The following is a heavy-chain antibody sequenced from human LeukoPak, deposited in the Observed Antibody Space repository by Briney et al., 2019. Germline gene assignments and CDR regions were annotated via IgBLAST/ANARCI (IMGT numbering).Heavy chain of an antibody. CDR2: ISAYNGNT. J-gene: IGHJ4*02. CDR1: GYTFTTYG. V-gene: IGHV1-18*01. CDR3: ARGTAYCGGDCYFDY. Sequence: ASVKVSCKASGYTFTTYGFSWVRQAPGQGLEWMGWISAYNGNTNYAQKLQGRVTMTTDTSTSTAYMELRSLRSDDTAVYYCARGTAYCGGDCYFDYWGQGTLVTVSS. D-gene: IGHD2-21*01.